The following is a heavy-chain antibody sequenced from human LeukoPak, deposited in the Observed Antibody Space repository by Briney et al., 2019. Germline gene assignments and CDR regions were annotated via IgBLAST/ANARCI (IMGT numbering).Heavy chain of an antibody. Sequence: PGGSLRLSCAASGFTFSSYSMNWVRQAPGKGLEWVSSISSSSSYIYYADSVKGRFTISRDNSKNTLYLQMNSLRAEDTAVYYCARGEHYYDSSGYYGADYWGQGTLVTVSS. CDR2: ISSSSSYI. D-gene: IGHD3-22*01. J-gene: IGHJ4*02. CDR1: GFTFSSYS. CDR3: ARGEHYYDSSGYYGADY. V-gene: IGHV3-21*01.